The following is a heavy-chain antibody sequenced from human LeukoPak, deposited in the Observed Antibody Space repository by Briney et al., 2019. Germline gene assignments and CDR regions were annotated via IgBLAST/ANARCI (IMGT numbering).Heavy chain of an antibody. CDR3: AGGEYQLLYSAEYYFDY. D-gene: IGHD2-2*02. Sequence: SETLSLTCTVSGGSISSSHYYWGWIRQSPGKGLEWIGYIYYSGSTNYNPSLKSRVTISVDTSKNQFSLKLSSVTAADTAVYYCAGGEYQLLYSAEYYFDYWGQGTLVTVSS. CDR2: IYYSGST. CDR1: GGSISSSHYY. J-gene: IGHJ4*02. V-gene: IGHV4-61*05.